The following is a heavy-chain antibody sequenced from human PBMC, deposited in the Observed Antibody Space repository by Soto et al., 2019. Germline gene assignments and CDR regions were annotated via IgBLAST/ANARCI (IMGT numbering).Heavy chain of an antibody. CDR1: GYTFTGYY. V-gene: IGHV1-2*04. CDR3: SRTIPGATMVRGENVAFDI. D-gene: IGHD3-10*01. Sequence: ASVKVSCKASGYTFTGYYMHWVRQAPGQGLEWMGWINPNSGGTNYAQKFQGWVTMTRDTSISTAYMELSRLRSDDTAVYYCSRTIPGATMVRGENVAFDIWGQGTMVTVPS. J-gene: IGHJ3*02. CDR2: INPNSGGT.